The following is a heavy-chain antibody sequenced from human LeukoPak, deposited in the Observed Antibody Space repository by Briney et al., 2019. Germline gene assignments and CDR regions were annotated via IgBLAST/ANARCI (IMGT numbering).Heavy chain of an antibody. V-gene: IGHV1-2*02. CDR3: ASYSSGRKNYFDY. Sequence: ASVKVSCKASGYTFTGYYMHWVRQAPGQGLEWMGWINPNSGGTNYAQKFQGRVTMTRDKSISTAYMELSRLRSDDTAVYYCASYSSGRKNYFDYWGQGTLVTVSS. CDR2: INPNSGGT. CDR1: GYTFTGYY. J-gene: IGHJ4*02. D-gene: IGHD6-19*01.